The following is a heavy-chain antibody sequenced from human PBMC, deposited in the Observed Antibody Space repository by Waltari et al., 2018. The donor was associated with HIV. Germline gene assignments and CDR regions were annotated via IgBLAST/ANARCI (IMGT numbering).Heavy chain of an antibody. CDR3: VKERGPFNGFDI. D-gene: IGHD3-16*01. CDR1: GFPFISYG. CDR2: IWSDGYNK. J-gene: IGHJ3*02. V-gene: IGHV3-33*06. Sequence: QVYLMESGGGVVQPGGSLTLSCAASGFPFISYGMHWVRQAPGKGLEWVAVIWSDGYNKFYADSVRGRFTFSRDNSKYTLSLQMNSLRAEDTALYYCVKERGPFNGFDIWGQGTMVTVSS.